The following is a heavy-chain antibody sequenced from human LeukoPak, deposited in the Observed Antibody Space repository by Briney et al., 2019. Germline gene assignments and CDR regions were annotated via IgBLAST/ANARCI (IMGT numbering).Heavy chain of an antibody. CDR2: INPNSGDT. CDR1: GYTFTGYY. J-gene: IGHJ6*02. Sequence: ASVKVSCKASGYTFTGYYMHWVRQAPGQGLEWMGWINPNSGDTNYAQKFQGRVTMTRDTSISTAYMELSRLRSDDTAVYYCARDPGGWYDYGMDVWGQGTTVTVSS. D-gene: IGHD6-19*01. CDR3: ARDPGGWYDYGMDV. V-gene: IGHV1-2*02.